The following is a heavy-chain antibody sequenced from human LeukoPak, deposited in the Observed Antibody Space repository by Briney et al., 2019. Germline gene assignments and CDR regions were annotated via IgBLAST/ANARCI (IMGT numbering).Heavy chain of an antibody. V-gene: IGHV3-23*01. J-gene: IGHJ6*03. Sequence: GGSLRLSCAASGFTFSSFGMSWVRQAPGKGLEGVSAISGSGVSTYYADSVKGRFTISRDNSKNSLYLQMNSLRAEDTAVYYCAKCILTGYYKGYMDVWGKGTTVTISS. D-gene: IGHD3-9*01. CDR2: ISGSGVST. CDR1: GFTFSSFG. CDR3: AKCILTGYYKGYMDV.